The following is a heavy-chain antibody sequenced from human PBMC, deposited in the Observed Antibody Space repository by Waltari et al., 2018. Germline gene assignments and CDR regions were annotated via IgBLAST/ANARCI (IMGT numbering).Heavy chain of an antibody. J-gene: IGHJ4*02. D-gene: IGHD3-9*01. CDR1: GYTFTSYG. CDR2: ISAYNGNT. V-gene: IGHV1-18*04. Sequence: QVQLVQSGAEVKKPGASVKVSCKASGYTFTSYGISWVRQAPGQGLGWMGWISAYNGNTNYAQKLQGRVTMTTDTSTSTAYMELRSLRSDDTAVYYCARTLKLRYFDWLLGYWGQGTLVTVSS. CDR3: ARTLKLRYFDWLLGY.